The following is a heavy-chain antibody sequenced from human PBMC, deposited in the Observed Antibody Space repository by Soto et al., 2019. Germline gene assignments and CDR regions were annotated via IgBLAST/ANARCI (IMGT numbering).Heavy chain of an antibody. Sequence: SVKVSCNASGGTFSSYAISWVRQAPGQGLEWMGGIIPIFGTANYAQKFQGRVTITADESTSTAYMELSSLRSEDTAVYYCARDRQLVPLDYWGQGTLVTVSS. CDR1: GGTFSSYA. CDR3: ARDRQLVPLDY. D-gene: IGHD6-6*01. J-gene: IGHJ4*02. V-gene: IGHV1-69*13. CDR2: IIPIFGTA.